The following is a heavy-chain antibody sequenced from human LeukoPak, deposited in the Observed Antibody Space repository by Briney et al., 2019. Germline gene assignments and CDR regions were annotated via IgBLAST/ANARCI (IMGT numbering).Heavy chain of an antibody. J-gene: IGHJ4*02. CDR3: ARGYCSGGSCLFDY. CDR2: IYYSGST. Sequence: SETLSLTCTVSGGSISSYYWSWIRQPPGKGLEWIGYIYYSGSTNYNPSLKSRVTISVDTSKNQFSLKLSSVTAADTAVYYCARGYCSGGSCLFDYWGQGTLVTVSS. V-gene: IGHV4-59*01. D-gene: IGHD2-15*01. CDR1: GGSISSYY.